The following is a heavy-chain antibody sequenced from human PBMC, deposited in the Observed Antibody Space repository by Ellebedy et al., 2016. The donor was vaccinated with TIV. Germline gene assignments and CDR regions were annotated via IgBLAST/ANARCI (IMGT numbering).Heavy chain of an antibody. CDR1: GYSISSGYY. D-gene: IGHD2-15*01. Sequence: SETLSLTXTVSGYSISSGYYWGWIRQTPGKGLEWIGEINHSGSTNYNPSLKSRVTISVDTSKNQFSLKLSSVTAADTAVYYCARGYGGSLIDYWGQGTLVTVSS. CDR3: ARGYGGSLIDY. CDR2: INHSGST. V-gene: IGHV4-38-2*02. J-gene: IGHJ4*02.